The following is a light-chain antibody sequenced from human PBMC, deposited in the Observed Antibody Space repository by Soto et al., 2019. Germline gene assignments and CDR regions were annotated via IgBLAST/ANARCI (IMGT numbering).Light chain of an antibody. V-gene: IGKV3-15*01. CDR2: GAA. Sequence: EIVLTQSPATLSVSTGERATLSCRASQSVFSSLAWFQQKPGQAPRLLIYGAATRATGIPARFSGSGSGTEFSLTISSLQSEDFAVYYCQQYHNWPAFGQGTKVEIK. CDR3: QQYHNWPA. CDR1: QSVFSS. J-gene: IGKJ1*01.